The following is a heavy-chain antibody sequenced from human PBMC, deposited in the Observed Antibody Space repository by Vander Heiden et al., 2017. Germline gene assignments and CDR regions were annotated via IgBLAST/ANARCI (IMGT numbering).Heavy chain of an antibody. CDR2: ISSSSSYI. D-gene: IGHD5-18*01. Sequence: EVQLVESGGGLVKSGGSLRLPCAAAGFSLSSHSMNWVRQAPGKGLEWVSSISSSSSYIYYADSVKGRFTVSRDNARKSLVLEMNSLRTEDTALYYCARGIEGYSYVFDSWGQGTLVTVSS. CDR3: ARGIEGYSYVFDS. V-gene: IGHV3-21*02. CDR1: GFSLSSHS. J-gene: IGHJ4*02.